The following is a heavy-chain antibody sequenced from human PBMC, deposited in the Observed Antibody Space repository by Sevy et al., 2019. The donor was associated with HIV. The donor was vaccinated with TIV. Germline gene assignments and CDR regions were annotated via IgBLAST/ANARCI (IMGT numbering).Heavy chain of an antibody. V-gene: IGHV3-21*06. Sequence: GGALRLSCAASGFTFINYNMNWVRQAPGKGLEWVSSISGSRNYIYYAESMKGRFIISRDNVKDTLFLQMNSLRGDDTAVYYCARGPPDGSYDYFDHWGQGTLVTVSS. D-gene: IGHD1-26*01. CDR3: ARGPPDGSYDYFDH. J-gene: IGHJ4*02. CDR1: GFTFINYN. CDR2: ISGSRNYI.